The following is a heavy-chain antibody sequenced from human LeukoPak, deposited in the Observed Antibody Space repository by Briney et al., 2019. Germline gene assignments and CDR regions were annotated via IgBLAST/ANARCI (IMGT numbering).Heavy chain of an antibody. J-gene: IGHJ4*02. Sequence: ASVKVSCKASGYTFTGYYMHWVRQAPRQGLEWMEWISAYNGNTNYAQKLQGRVTMTTDTSTSTAYMELRSLRSDDTAVYYCARGGGGSYDSSGYYSFDYWGQGTLVTVPS. CDR2: ISAYNGNT. CDR1: GYTFTGYY. V-gene: IGHV1-18*04. CDR3: ARGGGGSYDSSGYYSFDY. D-gene: IGHD3-22*01.